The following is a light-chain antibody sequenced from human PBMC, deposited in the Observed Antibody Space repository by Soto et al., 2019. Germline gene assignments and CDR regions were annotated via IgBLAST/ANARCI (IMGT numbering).Light chain of an antibody. J-gene: IGKJ3*01. CDR1: QSVSSY. V-gene: IGKV3-11*01. CDR3: QQRSNWTLT. Sequence: DIVLTQSPATLSLSPGERATLSCRASQSVSSYLVWFQQKPGQAPRLLIYDASTKATGISARFSGSGSGTDFTLTISSLEPEDFAVHYCQQRSNWTLTFGPGTKVDIK. CDR2: DAS.